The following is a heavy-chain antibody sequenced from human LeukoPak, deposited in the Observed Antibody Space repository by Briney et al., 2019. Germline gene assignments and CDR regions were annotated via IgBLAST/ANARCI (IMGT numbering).Heavy chain of an antibody. Sequence: SETLSLTCAVYGGSFSGYYWSWIRQPPGKGLEWIGEINHSGSTNYNPSLKSRVTISVDTSKNQFSLKLSSVTAADTAVYYCARRVDGGFDYWGQGTLATVSS. CDR1: GGSFSGYY. V-gene: IGHV4-34*01. CDR2: INHSGST. CDR3: ARRVDGGFDY. J-gene: IGHJ4*02.